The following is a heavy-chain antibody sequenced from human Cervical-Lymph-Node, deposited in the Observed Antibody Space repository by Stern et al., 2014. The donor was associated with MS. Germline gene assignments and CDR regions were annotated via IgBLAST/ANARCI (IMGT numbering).Heavy chain of an antibody. J-gene: IGHJ4*01. CDR2: INPNSGGQ. V-gene: IGHV1-2*02. CDR1: GYIFTDYY. D-gene: IGHD3-3*01. CDR3: ARGSGTAYDLRGDY. Sequence: VQLVESGAEARAPGASMKVSCKASGYIFTDYYLHWVRQAPGQGLEWLGWINPNSGGQNVAQNFQGRVTMTRDTSISTAYMELRWLGSADTAVYYCARGSGTAYDLRGDYWGQGTLVTVSS.